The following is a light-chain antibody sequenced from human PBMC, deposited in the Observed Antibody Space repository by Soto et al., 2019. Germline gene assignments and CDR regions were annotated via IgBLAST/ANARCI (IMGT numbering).Light chain of an antibody. V-gene: IGKV3-11*01. CDR1: ETVTTY. Sequence: EILVTQCPATLSFSPGERATLSCRASETVTTYLTWYQQKPGLPPTLLIYEASTRVIGIPARFSGSGSGTDFTLTISSLQPEDSAAYYCQQRWHRPSNTFGQGTRLEIK. CDR3: QQRWHRPSNT. CDR2: EAS. J-gene: IGKJ5*01.